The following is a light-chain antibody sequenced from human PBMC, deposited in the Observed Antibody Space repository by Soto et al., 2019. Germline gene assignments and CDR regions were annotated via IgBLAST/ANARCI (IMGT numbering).Light chain of an antibody. J-gene: IGKJ2*01. CDR2: AAS. CDR1: QTTHNY. V-gene: IGKV1-39*01. Sequence: DIQMTQSPSSLTASVGDRVTITCRASQTTHNYLNWYQLKPGKAPKLLIYAASTLQTGVPSRFTGSGSGTDFTLTIISLQPEDYATYFCQQGYSMPYAFGPGTKVDNK. CDR3: QQGYSMPYA.